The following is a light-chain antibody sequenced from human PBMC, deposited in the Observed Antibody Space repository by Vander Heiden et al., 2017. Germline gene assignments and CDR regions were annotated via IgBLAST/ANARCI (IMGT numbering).Light chain of an antibody. CDR3: NSRDSSGNPHWV. Sequence: SSVLTQDPAVSVALGQTVRITCQGDSLRSYYASWYQQKPGQAPVLVIYGKNNRPSGIPDRFSGSSSGNTASSTTTGAQAEDEADYYCNSRDSSGNPHWVFGGGTKLTVL. CDR1: SLRSYY. CDR2: GKN. J-gene: IGLJ3*02. V-gene: IGLV3-19*01.